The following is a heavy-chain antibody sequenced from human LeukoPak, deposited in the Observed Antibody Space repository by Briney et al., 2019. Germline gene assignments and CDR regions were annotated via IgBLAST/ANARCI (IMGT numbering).Heavy chain of an antibody. V-gene: IGHV3-15*01. Sequence: PGGSLRLSCAASGFTFSNAWMSWVRQAPGKGLEWVGRIKSKTDGGTTDYAAPVKGRFTISRDDSKNTLYLQMNSLKTEDTAVYYCTTGHYYGSGFDPWGQGTLVTVSS. CDR1: GFTFSNAW. CDR2: IKSKTDGGTT. CDR3: TTGHYYGSGFDP. D-gene: IGHD3-10*01. J-gene: IGHJ5*02.